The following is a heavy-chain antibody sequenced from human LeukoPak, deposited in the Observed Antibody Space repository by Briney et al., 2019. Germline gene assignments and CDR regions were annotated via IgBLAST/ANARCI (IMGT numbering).Heavy chain of an antibody. CDR3: GRIVRGVIKNYSFYFMDV. CDR2: LSYIGTT. D-gene: IGHD3-10*01. CDR1: GDSIGDYS. J-gene: IGHJ6*03. V-gene: IGHV4-59*03. Sequence: PSETLSLSCSVSGDSIGDYSWSWIRRPPGKGLEWLGYLSYIGTTTYNPSLKSRVTISVDTSKNQFSLKLSSVTAADTAVYYCGRIVRGVIKNYSFYFMDVWGIGTTVTVAS.